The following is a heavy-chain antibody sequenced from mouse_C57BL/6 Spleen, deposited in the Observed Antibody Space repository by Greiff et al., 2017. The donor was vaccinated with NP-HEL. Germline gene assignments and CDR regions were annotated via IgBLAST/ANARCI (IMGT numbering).Heavy chain of an antibody. V-gene: IGHV1-82*01. CDR1: GYAFSSSW. Sequence: QVQLQQSGPELVKPGASVKISCKASGYAFSSSWMNWVKQRPGKGLEWIGRIYPGDGDTNYNEKFKGKATLTADKSSSTAYMELRSLTSEDSAVYFCARRDYGSSSAMDYWGQGTSVTVSS. CDR2: IYPGDGDT. J-gene: IGHJ4*01. CDR3: ARRDYGSSSAMDY. D-gene: IGHD1-1*01.